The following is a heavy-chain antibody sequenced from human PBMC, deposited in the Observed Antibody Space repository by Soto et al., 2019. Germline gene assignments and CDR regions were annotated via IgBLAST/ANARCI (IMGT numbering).Heavy chain of an antibody. J-gene: IGHJ5*02. CDR1: GFTFSGSA. CDR3: TSPGPYDYVWGSSRTNWFDP. CDR2: IRSKANSYAT. Sequence: GGSLRLSCAASGFTFSGSAMHWVRQASGKGLEWVGRIRSKANSYATAYAASVKGRFTISRDDSKNTAYLQMNSLKTEDTAVYYCTSPGPYDYVWGSSRTNWFDPWGQGTLVTVSS. V-gene: IGHV3-73*01. D-gene: IGHD3-16*01.